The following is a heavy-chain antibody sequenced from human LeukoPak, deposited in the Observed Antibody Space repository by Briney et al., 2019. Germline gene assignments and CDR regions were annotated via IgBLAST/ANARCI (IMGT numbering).Heavy chain of an antibody. J-gene: IGHJ4*02. D-gene: IGHD6-13*01. Sequence: GGSLRLSCAASGFTFSSYATSWVRQAPGKGLEWVSAISGSGGSTYYADSVKGRFTISRDNSKNTLYLQMNSLRAEDTAVYYCAKARAKGVAAAGSYWGQGTLVTVSS. CDR2: ISGSGGST. CDR1: GFTFSSYA. CDR3: AKARAKGVAAAGSY. V-gene: IGHV3-23*01.